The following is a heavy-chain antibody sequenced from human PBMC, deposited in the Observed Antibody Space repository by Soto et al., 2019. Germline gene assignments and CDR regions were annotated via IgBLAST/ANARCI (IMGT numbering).Heavy chain of an antibody. Sequence: PGESLKISCKGSGYTFSSYWIGWVRQMPGKGLEWMGVIYPGDSDTTYRPSFQGQVTISVDKSISTAYLQWSRLKASDTGMYYCTRRAFYCGPTNCPLDLWGQGTLVTVSS. J-gene: IGHJ4*02. CDR1: GYTFSSYW. D-gene: IGHD2-2*01. V-gene: IGHV5-51*01. CDR3: TRRAFYCGPTNCPLDL. CDR2: IYPGDSDT.